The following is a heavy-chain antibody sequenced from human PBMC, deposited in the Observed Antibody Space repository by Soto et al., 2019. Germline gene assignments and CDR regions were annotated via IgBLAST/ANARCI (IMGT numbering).Heavy chain of an antibody. CDR1: GGSISSGGYS. J-gene: IGHJ5*02. CDR3: ARDTRCLNSGDNCYSWLDP. D-gene: IGHD2-15*01. V-gene: IGHV4-61*08. Sequence: PSETLSLTCAVSGGSISSGGYSWSWIRQPPGKGLEWIGYIYDSGSTKYNPSLKSRVTISVDTSKNQLSLKLSSVTAADTAVYFCARDTRCLNSGDNCYSWLDPWGQGTLVTVSS. CDR2: IYDSGST.